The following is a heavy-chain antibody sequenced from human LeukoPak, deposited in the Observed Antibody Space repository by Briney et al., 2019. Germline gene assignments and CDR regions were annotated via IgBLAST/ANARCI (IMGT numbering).Heavy chain of an antibody. J-gene: IGHJ4*02. Sequence: GGSLRLSCAASGFTFSSYAMHWVRQAPGKGLEYVSTINSNGGSTYYPNSVKGRFTISRDNSKNTLYLQMGSLRDEDVAVYYCERWPLAGSSGWSSQDYWGQGTLVTVSS. D-gene: IGHD6-19*01. CDR1: GFTFSSYA. CDR3: ERWPLAGSSGWSSQDY. CDR2: INSNGGST. V-gene: IGHV3-64*01.